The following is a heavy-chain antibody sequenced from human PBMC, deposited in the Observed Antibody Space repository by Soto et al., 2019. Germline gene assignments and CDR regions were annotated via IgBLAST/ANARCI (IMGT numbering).Heavy chain of an antibody. CDR3: ARELYSSSDNYSWFDP. CDR2: IYYSGSS. V-gene: IGHV4-31*03. J-gene: IGHJ5*02. D-gene: IGHD6-6*01. Sequence: QVQLQESGPGLVKPSQTLSLTCTVSGGSISSGGYYWSWIRQHPGKGLEWIGYIYYSGSSYYNPSLKSRVTISVDTSKNQFSLKLSSVTAADTAVYYCARELYSSSDNYSWFDPWGQGTLITVSS. CDR1: GGSISSGGYY.